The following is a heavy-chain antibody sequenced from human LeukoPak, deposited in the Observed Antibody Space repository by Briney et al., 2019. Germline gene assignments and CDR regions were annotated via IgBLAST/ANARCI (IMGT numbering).Heavy chain of an antibody. D-gene: IGHD3-22*01. V-gene: IGHV3-30*02. CDR3: AKDSRYYSESSGSYYFDY. Sequence: PGGSLRLSCAASGFTFSSYGMHWVREAPGRGLEWVAFVRYDGSNKYYADSVKGRFTISRDNSKNTLYLQMNSLRPEDTAFYYCAKDSRYYSESSGSYYFDYWGQGTLVTVSS. CDR1: GFTFSSYG. CDR2: VRYDGSNK. J-gene: IGHJ4*02.